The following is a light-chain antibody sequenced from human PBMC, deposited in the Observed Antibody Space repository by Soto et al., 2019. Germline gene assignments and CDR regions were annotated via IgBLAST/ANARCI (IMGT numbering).Light chain of an antibody. CDR2: AAS. V-gene: IGKV1-39*01. CDR3: QQSFSTPFT. CDR1: QNIRNY. J-gene: IGKJ3*01. Sequence: DIQMTQSPSPLSASVGDRVTITCRASQNIRNYLNWYQQKPGKAPALLIYAASSLQSGVPSRFSGSGAGTDFTLTISSLQPEDFATYYCQQSFSTPFTFGPGTKVDIK.